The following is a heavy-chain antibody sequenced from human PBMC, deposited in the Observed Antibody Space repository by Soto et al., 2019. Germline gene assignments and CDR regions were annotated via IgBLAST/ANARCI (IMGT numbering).Heavy chain of an antibody. V-gene: IGHV3-33*01. J-gene: IGHJ5*02. Sequence: GGSLRLSCAASGFTFSSYAMHWVRQAPGKGLEWVAVIWYDGSNIYYADSVEGRFTISRDNSKSTLYLQMNSLRAEDTAVYYCARDRISTMVRGVTAETLNWFDPWGQGTLVTVSS. CDR3: ARDRISTMVRGVTAETLNWFDP. CDR1: GFTFSSYA. CDR2: IWYDGSNI. D-gene: IGHD3-10*01.